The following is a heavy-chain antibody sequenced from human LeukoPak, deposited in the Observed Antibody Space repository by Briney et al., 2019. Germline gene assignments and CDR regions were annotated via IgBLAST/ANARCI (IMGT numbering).Heavy chain of an antibody. CDR2: IIPISGTA. CDR3: ATSTVLLSGYYYGMDV. D-gene: IGHD2-2*01. V-gene: IGHV1-69*01. Sequence: VASVKVSCKASGGTFSSYAISWVRQAPGQGLEWMGGIIPISGTANYAQKFQGRVTITADESTSTAYMELSSLRSEDTAVYYCATSTVLLSGYYYGMDVWGQGTTVTVSS. J-gene: IGHJ6*02. CDR1: GGTFSSYA.